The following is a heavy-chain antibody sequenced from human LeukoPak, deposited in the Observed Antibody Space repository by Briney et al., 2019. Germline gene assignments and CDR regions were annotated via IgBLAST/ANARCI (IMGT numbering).Heavy chain of an antibody. Sequence: GGSLRLSCAASGFTFSSYWMSWVRQAPGKGLEWVANIKQDGSEKYYVDSVKGRFTISRDNAKNSLYLQMNSLRAEDTAVYYCARTGGDPDDAFDIWGQGTMVTVSS. V-gene: IGHV3-7*01. CDR2: IKQDGSEK. J-gene: IGHJ3*02. CDR3: ARTGGDPDDAFDI. CDR1: GFTFSSYW. D-gene: IGHD4-17*01.